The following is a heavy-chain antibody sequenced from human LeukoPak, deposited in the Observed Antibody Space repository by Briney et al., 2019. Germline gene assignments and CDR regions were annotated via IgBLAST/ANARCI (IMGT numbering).Heavy chain of an antibody. Sequence: GGSLRLSCAASGFTFSSYSMNWVRQAPGKGLEWVSSISSSSSYIYYADSVKGRFTISRDNAKNSLYLQMNSLRAEDTAVYYCARVDSSSWYGYNWFDPWGQGTLITVSS. CDR3: ARVDSSSWYGYNWFDP. V-gene: IGHV3-21*01. J-gene: IGHJ5*02. CDR2: ISSSSSYI. CDR1: GFTFSSYS. D-gene: IGHD6-13*01.